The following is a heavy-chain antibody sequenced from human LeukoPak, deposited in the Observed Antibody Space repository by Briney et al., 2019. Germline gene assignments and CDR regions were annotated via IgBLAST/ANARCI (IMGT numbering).Heavy chain of an antibody. V-gene: IGHV4-31*03. CDR1: GGSVSSGGNY. J-gene: IGHJ2*01. Sequence: SETLSLTCTVSGGSVSSGGNYWSWVRQLPGKGLEWIGYIHHTGSAYSNPSLKSRVTVSVDTSENQFSLKLSSATAADTAIYYCARDRHRSGYWYFDLWGRGILVTVSS. CDR2: IHHTGSA. CDR3: ARDRHRSGYWYFDL.